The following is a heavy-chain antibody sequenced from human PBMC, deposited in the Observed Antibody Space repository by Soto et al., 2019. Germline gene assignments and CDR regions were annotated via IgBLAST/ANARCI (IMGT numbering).Heavy chain of an antibody. CDR1: SGSFSGYY. CDR3: ARGYESSRRYLPLLDY. D-gene: IGHD3-22*01. Sequence: QVQLQQWGAGLLKPSETLSLMGVVNSGSFSGYYWTWIRQTPGKGLEWIGEISHSGSTNYNPSLMSRGTTSADTSKKQFSLRLSSVTAADTALYFCARGYESSRRYLPLLDYWGQRTLVTVSS. V-gene: IGHV4-34*01. J-gene: IGHJ4*02. CDR2: ISHSGST.